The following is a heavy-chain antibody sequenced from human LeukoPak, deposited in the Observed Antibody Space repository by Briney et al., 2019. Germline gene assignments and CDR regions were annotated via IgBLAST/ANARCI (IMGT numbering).Heavy chain of an antibody. V-gene: IGHV3-7*01. CDR1: GFTFSIYA. Sequence: GGSLRLSCAASGFTFSIYAMSWVRQAPGKGLEWVAGLREDGNKQYYVDSVKGRFTISKDTAKNSLYLQMNSLRAEDTAVYYCASLDSAAASRGYWGQGTLVTVSS. CDR2: LREDGNKQ. D-gene: IGHD6-13*01. J-gene: IGHJ4*02. CDR3: ASLDSAAASRGY.